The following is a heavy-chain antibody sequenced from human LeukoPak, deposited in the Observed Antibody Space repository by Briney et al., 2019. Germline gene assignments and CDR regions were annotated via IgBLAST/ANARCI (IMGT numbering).Heavy chain of an antibody. Sequence: PSETLSLTCAVYGGSFSGYYWSWIRQSPGKGLEWIGEINHSGSTNYNPSLKSRVTISVDTSKNQFSLKLSSVTAADTAVYYRARGPTYYYDSSGYSFFFQHWGQGTLVTVSS. CDR3: ARGPTYYYDSSGYSFFFQH. CDR2: INHSGST. D-gene: IGHD3-22*01. CDR1: GGSFSGYY. J-gene: IGHJ1*01. V-gene: IGHV4-34*01.